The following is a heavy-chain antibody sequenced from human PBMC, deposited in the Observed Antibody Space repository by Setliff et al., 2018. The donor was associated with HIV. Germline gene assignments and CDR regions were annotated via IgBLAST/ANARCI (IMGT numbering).Heavy chain of an antibody. CDR1: GGSLSGYY. D-gene: IGHD3-22*01. V-gene: IGHV4-34*01. J-gene: IGHJ4*02. Sequence: SETLSLTCEVSGGSLSGYYWSWIRQAPGKGLEWIGEINHRGITTYNPSLKSRVTMSTETSKNQFSLKLSSVTAADTAVYYCARGHDSSGYFGIDYWGQGTLVTVSS. CDR3: ARGHDSSGYFGIDY. CDR2: INHRGIT.